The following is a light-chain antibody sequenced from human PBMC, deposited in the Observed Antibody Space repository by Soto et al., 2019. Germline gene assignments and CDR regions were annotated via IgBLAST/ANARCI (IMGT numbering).Light chain of an antibody. CDR2: DAS. CDR1: QSVRSY. Sequence: EVVLTQSPGTLSLSRGKRSTLSCRASQSVRSYLAWYQQKPGQAPRLLIYDASNRATGIPARLSGSGSGTDFTLTISSLETEDFAVYYCQQRSNSAITFGHGTRLEIK. CDR3: QQRSNSAIT. V-gene: IGKV3-11*01. J-gene: IGKJ5*01.